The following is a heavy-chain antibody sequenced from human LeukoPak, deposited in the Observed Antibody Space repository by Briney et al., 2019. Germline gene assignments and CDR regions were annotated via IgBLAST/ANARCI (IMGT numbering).Heavy chain of an antibody. Sequence: SETLSLTCTVSGGSISSYYWSWIRQPPGKGLEWIGYIYYSGSTNYNPSLKSRVTISVDTSKNQFSLKLSSVTAADTAVYYCARHDLRSMITFGGAIDYWGQGTLVTVSS. CDR3: ARHDLRSMITFGGAIDY. J-gene: IGHJ4*02. D-gene: IGHD3-16*01. V-gene: IGHV4-59*08. CDR2: IYYSGST. CDR1: GGSISSYY.